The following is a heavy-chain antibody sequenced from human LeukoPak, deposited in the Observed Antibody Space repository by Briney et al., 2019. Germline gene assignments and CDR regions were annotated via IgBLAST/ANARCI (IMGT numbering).Heavy chain of an antibody. CDR2: IYYSGST. Sequence: SETPSLTCTVSGGSISSYYWSWIRQPPGKGLEWIGYIYYSGSTNYNTSLKSRVTISVDTSKNQFSLKLSSVTAADTAVYYCARGSAYYYDSSGYPTFDYWGQGTLVTVSS. D-gene: IGHD3-22*01. V-gene: IGHV4-59*01. J-gene: IGHJ4*02. CDR1: GGSISSYY. CDR3: ARGSAYYYDSSGYPTFDY.